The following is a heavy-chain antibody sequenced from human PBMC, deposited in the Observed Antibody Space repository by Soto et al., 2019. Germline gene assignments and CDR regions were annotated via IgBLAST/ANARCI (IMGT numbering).Heavy chain of an antibody. CDR2: ISSSSYTI. J-gene: IGHJ4*02. CDR1: GFTFSSYN. CDR3: ARPQDNGDYSPDY. V-gene: IGHV3-48*02. Sequence: EVQLVESGGGLVQPGGSLRLSCEASGFTFSSYNMNWFRQAPGKGLEWVSYISSSSYTIYYTDSVKGRFTISRDNAKKSVYLQMNSLRDEDTAVYYCARPQDNGDYSPDYWGQGTLVTVSS. D-gene: IGHD4-17*01.